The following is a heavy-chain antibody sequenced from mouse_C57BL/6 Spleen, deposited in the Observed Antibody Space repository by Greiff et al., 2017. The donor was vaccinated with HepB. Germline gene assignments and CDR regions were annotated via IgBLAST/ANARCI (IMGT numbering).Heavy chain of an antibody. CDR1: GYTFTSYG. Sequence: QVQLQQSGAELARPGASVKLSCKASGYTFTSYGISWVKQRTGQGLEWIGEIYPRSGNTYYNEKFKGKATLTADKSSSTVYMELRSLTSEDSAVYFCARRQAWFAYWGQGTLVTVSA. CDR2: IYPRSGNT. J-gene: IGHJ3*01. D-gene: IGHD6-1*01. V-gene: IGHV1-81*01. CDR3: ARRQAWFAY.